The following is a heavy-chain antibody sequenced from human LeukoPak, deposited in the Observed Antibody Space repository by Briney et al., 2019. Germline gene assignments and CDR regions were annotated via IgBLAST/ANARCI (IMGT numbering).Heavy chain of an antibody. J-gene: IGHJ6*03. V-gene: IGHV1-18*01. CDR1: GYTFTSYG. D-gene: IGHD3-10*01. CDR3: ARDLGYSASGTYARDYYYYMDV. Sequence: ASVKVSCKASGYTFTSYGINWVRQAPGQGLQWMGWISAYNDNTDYSQKFQGRVTMTTDTSTSIAYMELRSLRSDDTAVYYCARDLGYSASGTYARDYYYYMDVWGKGTTVTVSS. CDR2: ISAYNDNT.